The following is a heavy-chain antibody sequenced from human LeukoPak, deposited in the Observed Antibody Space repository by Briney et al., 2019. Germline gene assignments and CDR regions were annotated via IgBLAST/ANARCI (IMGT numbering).Heavy chain of an antibody. D-gene: IGHD4-17*01. CDR1: GFTFSSYA. Sequence: GGSLRLSCAASGFTFSSYAMSWVRQAPGKGLVWVSRIDTDEGSTNYADSVKGRFTVFRDNARNTLYLQMNSLGAEDTAVYYCSRGLLGIDYWGQGALVTVSS. V-gene: IGHV3-74*01. J-gene: IGHJ4*02. CDR3: SRGLLGIDY. CDR2: IDTDEGST.